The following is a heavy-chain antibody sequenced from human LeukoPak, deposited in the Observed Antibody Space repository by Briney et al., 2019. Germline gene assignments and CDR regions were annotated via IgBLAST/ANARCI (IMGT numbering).Heavy chain of an antibody. J-gene: IGHJ3*02. CDR2: IIPILGIA. V-gene: IGHV1-69*04. D-gene: IGHD3-22*01. CDR1: GGTFSSYA. Sequence: AASVKVSCKASGGTFSSYAISWVRQTPGRELEWMGRIIPILGIANYAQKFQGRVTITADKSTSTAYMELSSLRSEDTAVYYCARLLVVVTEFDIWGQGTMVTVSS. CDR3: ARLLVVVTEFDI.